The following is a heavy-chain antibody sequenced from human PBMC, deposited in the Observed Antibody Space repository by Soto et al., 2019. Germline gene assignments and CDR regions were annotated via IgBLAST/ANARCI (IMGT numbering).Heavy chain of an antibody. J-gene: IGHJ6*02. Sequence: SETLSLTSTVSGGSITSGDYYWNWIRQSPXKGLEWIGHIFYSGTTDYNPSLKSRAAICLVTAKSQVSLELSSVTAADTAVYYCARDRGVSNSWSPGESSFYRLDVLRQLSTVTVSS. CDR1: GGSITSGDYY. D-gene: IGHD2-2*01. V-gene: IGHV4-30-4*01. CDR3: ARDRGVSNSWSPGESSFYRLDV. CDR2: IFYSGTT.